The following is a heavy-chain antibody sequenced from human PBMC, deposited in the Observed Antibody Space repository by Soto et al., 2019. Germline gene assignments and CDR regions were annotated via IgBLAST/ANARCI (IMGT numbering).Heavy chain of an antibody. V-gene: IGHV1-18*01. CDR3: ARDAPLYNWFDP. J-gene: IGHJ5*02. CDR1: GYTFTSYG. Sequence: ASVKVSCKASGYTFTSYGISWVRQAPGQGLEWMGWISAYNGNTNYAQKLQGRVTMTTDTSTSTAYMELRSLRSDDTAVYYCARDAPLYNWFDPWGQGALVTVSS. CDR2: ISAYNGNT.